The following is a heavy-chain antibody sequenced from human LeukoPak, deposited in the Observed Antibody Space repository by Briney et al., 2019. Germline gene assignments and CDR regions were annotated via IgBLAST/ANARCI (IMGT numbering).Heavy chain of an antibody. CDR1: GFTFSSYA. CDR3: AKSGKPIPGRRDYFDY. J-gene: IGHJ4*02. CDR2: ISGSGGST. D-gene: IGHD3-10*01. V-gene: IGHV3-23*01. Sequence: GGSLRLSCAASGFTFSSYAMSWVRQAPGKGLEWVSAISGSGGSTYYADSVKGRFTISRDNSKNTLYLQMNSLRAEDTAVYYCAKSGKPIPGRRDYFDYWGQGTLVTVSS.